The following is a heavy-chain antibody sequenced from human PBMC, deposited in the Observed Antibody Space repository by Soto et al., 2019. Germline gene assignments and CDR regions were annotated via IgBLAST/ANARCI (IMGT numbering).Heavy chain of an antibody. CDR3: AKVPSPYYYYGLDV. CDR1: GFTFSAYA. V-gene: IGHV3-23*01. CDR2: ISGSGGST. Sequence: EVQVLESGGGLVQPGGSLRLSFAAPGFTFSAYAWSWFRQVPGKGRGWVSAISGSGGSTYYADSVKGRFTISRDNSKNTLYLQMNSLRAEDTAVYYCAKVPSPYYYYGLDVWGQGTTVTVSS. J-gene: IGHJ6*02.